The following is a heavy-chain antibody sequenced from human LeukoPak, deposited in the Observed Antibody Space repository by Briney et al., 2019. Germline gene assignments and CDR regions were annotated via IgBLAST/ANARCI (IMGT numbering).Heavy chain of an antibody. Sequence: QAGGSLRLSCAASGFTFSSYSMNWVRQAPGKGLEWVSYISSSSSTIYYADSVKGRFTISRDNAKNSLYLQMNSLRAEDTAVYYCARNTGYSYGYFDYWGQGTLVTVSS. V-gene: IGHV3-48*01. J-gene: IGHJ4*02. CDR3: ARNTGYSYGYFDY. CDR1: GFTFSSYS. CDR2: ISSSSSTI. D-gene: IGHD5-18*01.